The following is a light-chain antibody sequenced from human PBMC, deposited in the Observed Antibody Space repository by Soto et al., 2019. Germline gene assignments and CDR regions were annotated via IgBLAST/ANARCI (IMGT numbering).Light chain of an antibody. CDR1: QSVSRNY. V-gene: IGKV3-20*01. Sequence: EIVLTQSPDTLSLSPGERATLSCRASQSVSRNYVAWYRQKPGQGPRLLIFGASSRATGIPDRFGGSGSGTDFTLTISRLEPEDFAVYYCKQYGSSPLTFGGGTRVDIK. CDR3: KQYGSSPLT. CDR2: GAS. J-gene: IGKJ4*01.